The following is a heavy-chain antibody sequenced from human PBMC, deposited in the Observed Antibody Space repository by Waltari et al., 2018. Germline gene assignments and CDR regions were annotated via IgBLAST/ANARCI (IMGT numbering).Heavy chain of an antibody. CDR2: VDPEDGKT. D-gene: IGHD3-3*02. V-gene: IGHV1-69-2*01. J-gene: IGHJ3*02. CDR3: ATALGDSISASRPFEI. CDR1: GYTLSNYY. Sequence: EVRLLQSGAEVKKPGPTLKISCRLSGYTLSNYYIHWIQQAPGKGIQWMVLVDPEDGKTIYAEALQGRISMTADSSTETVYMELTSLTSDDSAVYYCATALGDSISASRPFEIWGEGTVITVSS.